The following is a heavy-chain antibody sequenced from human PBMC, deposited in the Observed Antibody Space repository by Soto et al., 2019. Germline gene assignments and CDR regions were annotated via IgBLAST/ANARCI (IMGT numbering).Heavy chain of an antibody. CDR3: ATPDYYDSSGYRFFDY. CDR2: FDPEDGET. D-gene: IGHD3-22*01. J-gene: IGHJ4*02. CDR1: GYTLTELS. V-gene: IGHV1-24*01. Sequence: ASVKVSCKVSGYTLTELSMHWVRQAPGKGLEWMGGFDPEDGETIYAQKFQGRVTMTEDTSTDTAYMELSSLRSEDTAVYYCATPDYYDSSGYRFFDYWGQGTLVTVSS.